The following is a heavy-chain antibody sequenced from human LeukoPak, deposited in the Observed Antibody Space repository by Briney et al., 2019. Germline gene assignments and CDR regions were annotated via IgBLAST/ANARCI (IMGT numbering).Heavy chain of an antibody. V-gene: IGHV5-51*01. CDR2: IYPGDSDT. CDR3: ARQGNSIAAAGTLDY. J-gene: IGHJ4*02. CDR1: GSSFTSYW. Sequence: GESLQTSCKGSGSSFTSYWIGWGRQMPGKGVGGMGIIYPGDSDTRYSPSFQGQVTISADKSISTDYLQWSSLKASDTAMYYCARQGNSIAAAGTLDYWGQGTLVTVSS. D-gene: IGHD6-13*01.